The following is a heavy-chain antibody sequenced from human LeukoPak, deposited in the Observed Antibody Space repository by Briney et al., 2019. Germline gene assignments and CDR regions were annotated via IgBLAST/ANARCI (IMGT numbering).Heavy chain of an antibody. V-gene: IGHV3-74*01. Sequence: PGGSLLLSRAASGSTFSNYWMHWVRQTPGKGLVWVSRINTDGTGTSYADSVKGRFTISRDGAKNTLYLQMSGLRAEDTAVYYCARVKSGSYYPIDYWGQGSLVTVSS. J-gene: IGHJ4*02. CDR2: INTDGTGT. CDR1: GSTFSNYW. CDR3: ARVKSGSYYPIDY. D-gene: IGHD1-26*01.